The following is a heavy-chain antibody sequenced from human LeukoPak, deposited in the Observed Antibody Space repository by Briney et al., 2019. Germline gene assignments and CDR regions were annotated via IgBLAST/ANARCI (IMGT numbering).Heavy chain of an antibody. V-gene: IGHV3-43*02. J-gene: IGHJ3*01. CDR3: AVPTIYGVGAFDV. CDR1: GITFEDYG. Sequence: GGSLRLSCVASGITFEDYGIHWVRQAPGKGLEWVSLISGKGDKTYYVDSVKGRFTVSRDNSRNTLYLQMDSLRDEDTAFYYCAVPTIYGVGAFDVWGQGTTLMVSS. CDR2: ISGKGDKT. D-gene: IGHD2/OR15-2a*01.